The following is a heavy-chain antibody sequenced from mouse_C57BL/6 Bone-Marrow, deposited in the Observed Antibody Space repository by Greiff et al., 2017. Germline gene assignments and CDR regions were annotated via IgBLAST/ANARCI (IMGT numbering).Heavy chain of an antibody. CDR3: ARRDYGSYYAMDY. CDR2: INPGCGGT. V-gene: IGHV1-54*01. Sequence: VQLQQSGAELVRPGTSVTVSCKASGYAFTNYLIEWVKLRPGQGLEWIGVINPGCGGTNYNKQFKGKATLTADNSSSTAYMQLSSLTSEDSAVYFCARRDYGSYYAMDYWGQGTSVTVSS. D-gene: IGHD1-1*01. CDR1: GYAFTNYL. J-gene: IGHJ4*01.